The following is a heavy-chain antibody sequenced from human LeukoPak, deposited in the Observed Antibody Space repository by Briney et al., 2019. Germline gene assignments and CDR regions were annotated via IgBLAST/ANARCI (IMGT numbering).Heavy chain of an antibody. D-gene: IGHD6-25*01. CDR1: GGSISSSSYY. J-gene: IGHJ6*03. Sequence: SETLSLTCTVSGGSISSSSYYWGWIRQPPGKGLEWIGSIYYSGSTYYNPSFKSRVTISVDTSKNQFSLKLSSVTAADTAVYYCARGVPPATHYYYYYMDVWGKGTTVTVSS. V-gene: IGHV4-39*07. CDR2: IYYSGST. CDR3: ARGVPPATHYYYYYMDV.